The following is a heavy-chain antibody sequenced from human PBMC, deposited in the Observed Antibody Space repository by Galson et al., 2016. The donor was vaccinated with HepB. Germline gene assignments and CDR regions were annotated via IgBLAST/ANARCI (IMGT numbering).Heavy chain of an antibody. CDR1: GYTFISYF. D-gene: IGHD6-25*01. CDR2: INPSGGSK. CDR3: ARRASGPRKYGMDV. J-gene: IGHJ6*02. Sequence: SVKVSCKASGYTFISYFMHWVRQAPGQGLEWMGIINPSGGSKSYAQKFQDRVTITRDTSTSTVYMELNSLRFEDTAVYYCARRASGPRKYGMDVWGQGTTVTVSS. V-gene: IGHV1-46*01.